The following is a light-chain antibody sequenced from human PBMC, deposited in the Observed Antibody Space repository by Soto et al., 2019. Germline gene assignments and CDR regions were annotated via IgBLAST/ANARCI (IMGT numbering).Light chain of an antibody. Sequence: QSALTQPASVSGSPGQSITISCTGTSSDVGGYNYVSWYQQHPGKAPKLMIYDVSNRPSGVSNRFSGSKSANTASLTISGLQAEDDADYYCSSYTSSRAPHVFGTGTKVTVL. CDR3: SSYTSSRAPHV. CDR2: DVS. CDR1: SSDVGGYNY. J-gene: IGLJ1*01. V-gene: IGLV2-14*03.